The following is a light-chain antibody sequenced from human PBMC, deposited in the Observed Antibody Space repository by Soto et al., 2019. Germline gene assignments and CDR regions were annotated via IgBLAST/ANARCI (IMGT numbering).Light chain of an antibody. CDR3: QQYNSYSWT. Sequence: DIQMTQSPSTLSASVGDRVTITFRASQSISSWLAWYQQKPGKAPKLLIYDASSLESGDPSRFSGSGSGTEFTLTISGLQPDDFATYYCQQYNSYSWTFGQGTKVDI. CDR2: DAS. V-gene: IGKV1-5*01. J-gene: IGKJ1*01. CDR1: QSISSW.